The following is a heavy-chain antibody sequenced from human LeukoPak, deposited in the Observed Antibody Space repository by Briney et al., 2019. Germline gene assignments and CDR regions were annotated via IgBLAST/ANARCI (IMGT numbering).Heavy chain of an antibody. CDR1: GFTFSSYW. V-gene: IGHV3-7*01. CDR2: IKQDGSEK. J-gene: IGHJ4*02. CDR3: ARDGEAYYDILTGYFYFDY. D-gene: IGHD3-9*01. Sequence: GGSLRLSCAASGFTFSSYWMSWVRQAPGKGLEWVANIKQDGSEKYYVDSVKGRFTISRDNAKNSLYLQMNSLRAEDTAVYYCARDGEAYYDILTGYFYFDYWGQGTLVTVSS.